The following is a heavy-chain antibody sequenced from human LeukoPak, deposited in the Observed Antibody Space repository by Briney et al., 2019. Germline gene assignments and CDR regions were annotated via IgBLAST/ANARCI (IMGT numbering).Heavy chain of an antibody. Sequence: PSETLSLTCTVSGGSISSDSHYWSWIRQPAGKGLEWIGRIYINGSTNYNPSLKSRVTISVDTSNNQFSLKLNSVTAADTAVYYCAREGLGYCSGGSCYPNWFDPWGQGTLVTVSS. V-gene: IGHV4-61*02. J-gene: IGHJ5*02. CDR3: AREGLGYCSGGSCYPNWFDP. CDR2: IYINGST. D-gene: IGHD2-15*01. CDR1: GGSISSDSHY.